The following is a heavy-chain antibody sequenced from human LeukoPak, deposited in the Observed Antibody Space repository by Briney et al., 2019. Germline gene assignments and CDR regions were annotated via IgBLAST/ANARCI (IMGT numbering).Heavy chain of an antibody. J-gene: IGHJ3*02. Sequence: PSETLSLTYAVSGASITSCYWSWVRQSAGKGLEWIGRLYTTGTTNYNPSLKSRVTMSGGSSKNQLSLTLTSVTTADTAVYYCVRDGANWEEPNDAFDTWGQGTLLTVSS. CDR1: GASITSCY. V-gene: IGHV4-4*07. CDR3: VRDGANWEEPNDAFDT. CDR2: LYTTGTT. D-gene: IGHD1-26*01.